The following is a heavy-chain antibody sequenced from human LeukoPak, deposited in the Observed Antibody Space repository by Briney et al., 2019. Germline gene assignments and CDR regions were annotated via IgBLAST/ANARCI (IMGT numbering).Heavy chain of an antibody. D-gene: IGHD2-2*01. Sequence: GGSLRLSCAASGFTFSSHSMNWVRQAPGKGLEWVSSISPNGNYIYYAESVEGRFTISRDNAKNSLYLQMNSLRAEDTAVYYCTRDLSSSTSCYSYWGQGTLVTVSS. J-gene: IGHJ4*02. CDR3: TRDLSSSTSCYSY. CDR2: ISPNGNYI. CDR1: GFTFSSHS. V-gene: IGHV3-21*01.